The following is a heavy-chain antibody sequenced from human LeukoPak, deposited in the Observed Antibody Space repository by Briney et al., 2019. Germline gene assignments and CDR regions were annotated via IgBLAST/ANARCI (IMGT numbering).Heavy chain of an antibody. CDR2: IWYDGSNK. V-gene: IGHV3-33*01. D-gene: IGHD3-3*01. Sequence: GGSLRLSCAASGFTFSSYGMHWVRQAPGKGLEWVAVIWYDGSNKYYADSVKGRFTISRDTSKNTLYLQMNSLRAEDTAVYYCARGGPIRYDFWSGYCTNWFDPWGQGTLVTVSS. CDR3: ARGGPIRYDFWSGYCTNWFDP. CDR1: GFTFSSYG. J-gene: IGHJ5*02.